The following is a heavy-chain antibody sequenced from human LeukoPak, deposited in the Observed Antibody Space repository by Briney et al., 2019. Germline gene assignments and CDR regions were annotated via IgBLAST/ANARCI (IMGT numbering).Heavy chain of an antibody. J-gene: IGHJ6*02. CDR2: ISGSGGNI. V-gene: IGHV3-23*01. Sequence: GGSLRLSCVGSGITLRNYAISWVRQAPGKGLEWVSAISGSGGNIYYADSVKGRFTISRDISMNTVYLQMNSLRAVDTAVYYCASFRVEPYGMDVWGQGTTVTVSS. CDR3: ASFRVEPYGMDV. CDR1: GITLRNYA.